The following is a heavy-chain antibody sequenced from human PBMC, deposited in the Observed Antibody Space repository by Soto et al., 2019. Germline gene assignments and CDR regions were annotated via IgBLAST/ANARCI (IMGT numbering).Heavy chain of an antibody. V-gene: IGHV3-21*01. J-gene: IGHJ4*02. Sequence: GGSLRLSCAASGFTLNTYSMHWVRQAPGKGLEWVSSIDSTSVCTFYADSVKGRFTVSRANAQNSLYLQMNSLRAEDTAVYYCARSLVSATPDSWGQGTLVTVPQ. CDR3: ARSLVSATPDS. D-gene: IGHD1-26*01. CDR1: GFTLNTYS. CDR2: IDSTSVCT.